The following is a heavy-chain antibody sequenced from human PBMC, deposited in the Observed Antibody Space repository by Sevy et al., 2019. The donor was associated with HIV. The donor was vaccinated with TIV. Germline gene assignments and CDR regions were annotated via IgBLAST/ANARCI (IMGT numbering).Heavy chain of an antibody. D-gene: IGHD2-15*01. CDR1: GFTFNNYA. Sequence: GGSLRLSCVASGFTFNNYAMSWVRQAPGKGLEWVSVISGSGGGTKYADSVKGRFTISRDNSKNTLYLQMNTLRDEDTAVYYCAKLIVGVVAPCSRFDFWGQGALVTVS. J-gene: IGHJ4*02. V-gene: IGHV3-23*01. CDR2: ISGSGGGT. CDR3: AKLIVGVVAPCSRFDF.